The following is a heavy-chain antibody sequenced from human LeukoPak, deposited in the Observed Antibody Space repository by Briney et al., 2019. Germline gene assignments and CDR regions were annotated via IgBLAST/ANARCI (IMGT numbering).Heavy chain of an antibody. J-gene: IGHJ4*02. V-gene: IGHV3-21*01. D-gene: IGHD6-13*01. CDR2: ISTSSDYI. CDR1: GFSFSSYS. Sequence: PGGSLRLSCAASGFSFSSYSMNWVRQVPGKGLEWVSFISTSSDYINYADSVKGRFTISRDNAKNSLYLQMNSLRAEDTAVYYCARYIAGFDYRGQGTLVTVSS. CDR3: ARYIAGFDY.